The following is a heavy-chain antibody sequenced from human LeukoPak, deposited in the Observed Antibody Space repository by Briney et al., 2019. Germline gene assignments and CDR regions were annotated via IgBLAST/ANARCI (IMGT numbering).Heavy chain of an antibody. Sequence: PSETLSLTCTVSGGSISSGSYYWSWIRQPAGKGLEWIGRIYTSRSTNYNPSLKSRVTISVDTSKNQFSLKLSSVTAADTAMYYCASGTLWFGELSDWGQGTLVTVSS. V-gene: IGHV4-61*02. CDR1: GGSISSGSYY. CDR2: IYTSRST. D-gene: IGHD3-10*01. CDR3: ASGTLWFGELSD. J-gene: IGHJ4*02.